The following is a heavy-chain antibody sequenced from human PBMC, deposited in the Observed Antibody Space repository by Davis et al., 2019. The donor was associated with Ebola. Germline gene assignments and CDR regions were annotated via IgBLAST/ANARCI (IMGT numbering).Heavy chain of an antibody. Sequence: ASVKVSCKASGYTFTGYYMHWVRQAPGQGLEWMGWISAYNGNTNYAQKLQGRVTMTTDTSTSTAYMELRSLRSDDTAVYYCARDPRVIAAAGTGAFDYWGQGTLVTVSS. CDR3: ARDPRVIAAAGTGAFDY. CDR2: ISAYNGNT. V-gene: IGHV1-18*04. CDR1: GYTFTGYY. D-gene: IGHD6-13*01. J-gene: IGHJ4*02.